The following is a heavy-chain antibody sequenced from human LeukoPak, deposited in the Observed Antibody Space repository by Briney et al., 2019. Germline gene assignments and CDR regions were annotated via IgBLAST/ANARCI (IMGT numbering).Heavy chain of an antibody. CDR3: ARGPPLYSSGWELDY. D-gene: IGHD6-19*01. J-gene: IGHJ4*02. CDR1: GYTFTSYG. CDR2: INPTGGST. Sequence: ASVKVSCKTSGYTFTSYGVSWVRQAPGQGLEWMGLINPTGGSTNYAQRFQGRVTMTRDTSTSTVFVELNSLRSDDTAVYYCARGPPLYSSGWELDYWGQGALVTVSS. V-gene: IGHV1-46*01.